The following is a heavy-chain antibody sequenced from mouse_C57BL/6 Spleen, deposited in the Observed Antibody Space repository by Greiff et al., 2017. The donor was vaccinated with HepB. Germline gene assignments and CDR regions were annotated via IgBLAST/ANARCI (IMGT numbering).Heavy chain of an antibody. CDR1: GYTFTSYW. CDR2: IYPSDSET. CDR3: ARELLYYFDY. D-gene: IGHD1-1*01. J-gene: IGHJ2*01. Sequence: VQLQQPGAELVRPGSSVKLSCKASGYTFTSYWMDWVKQRPGQGLEWIGNIYPSDSETHYNQKFKDKATLTVDKSSSTAYMQRSSLTSEDSAVYYCARELLYYFDYWGQGTTLTVSS. V-gene: IGHV1-61*01.